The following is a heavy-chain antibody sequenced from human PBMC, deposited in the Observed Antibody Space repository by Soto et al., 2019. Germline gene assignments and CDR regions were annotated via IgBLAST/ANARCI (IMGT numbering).Heavy chain of an antibody. Sequence: QVQLVQSGAEVQKPGASVKVSCKASGYTFTTYDINWVRQATGQGLEGMGWMNPNSGDTGYAQKFQGRVTMTRNTSISTAYMELSSLRSEDTAVYYCARGRGYDASFDYWGQGTLVTVSS. CDR3: ARGRGYDASFDY. J-gene: IGHJ4*02. CDR2: MNPNSGDT. CDR1: GYTFTTYD. D-gene: IGHD5-12*01. V-gene: IGHV1-8*01.